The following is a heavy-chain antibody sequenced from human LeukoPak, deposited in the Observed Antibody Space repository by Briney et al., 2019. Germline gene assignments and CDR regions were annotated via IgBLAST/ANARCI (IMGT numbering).Heavy chain of an antibody. J-gene: IGHJ4*02. V-gene: IGHV3-7*01. Sequence: GGALRLSCAASGFSFSIDLMSWVRHAPRKGLECVSNIKQDGIDKYNMDSVKGPFTISGDNAKTSLYLQITRLRAEDTAVYYCARGRRGAIAAAGIFDYWGQGTLVTVSS. CDR2: IKQDGIDK. CDR3: ARGRRGAIAAAGIFDY. D-gene: IGHD6-13*01. CDR1: GFSFSIDL.